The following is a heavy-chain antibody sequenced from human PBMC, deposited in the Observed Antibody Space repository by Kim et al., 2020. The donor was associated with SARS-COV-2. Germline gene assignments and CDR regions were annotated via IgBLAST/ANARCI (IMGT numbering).Heavy chain of an antibody. Sequence: GGSLRLSCAASGFTFDDYGMSWVRQAPGKGLEWVSGINWNGGSTGYADSVKGRFTISRDNAKNSLYLQMNSLRAEDTALYHCARVRGRNWFDPWGQGTLVTVSS. V-gene: IGHV3-20*01. D-gene: IGHD5-12*01. CDR2: INWNGGST. J-gene: IGHJ5*02. CDR1: GFTFDDYG. CDR3: ARVRGRNWFDP.